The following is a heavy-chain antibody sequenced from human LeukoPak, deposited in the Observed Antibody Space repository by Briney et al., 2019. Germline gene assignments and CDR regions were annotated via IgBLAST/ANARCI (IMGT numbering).Heavy chain of an antibody. CDR1: GYTLTELS. CDR3: AVSSYGGNGYYYYGMDV. CDR2: FDPEDGET. Sequence: ASVKVSCKVSGYTLTELSMHWVRQAPGKGLEWMGGFDPEDGETIYAQKFQGRVTMTEDTSTDTAYMELSSLRSEDTAVYYCAVSSYGGNGYYYYGMDVWGQGTTVTVSS. V-gene: IGHV1-24*01. J-gene: IGHJ6*02. D-gene: IGHD4-23*01.